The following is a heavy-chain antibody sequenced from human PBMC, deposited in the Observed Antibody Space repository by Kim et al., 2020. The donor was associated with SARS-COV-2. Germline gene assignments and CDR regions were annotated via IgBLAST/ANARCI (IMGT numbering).Heavy chain of an antibody. D-gene: IGHD3-10*01. Sequence: SVKGRFTISRDNSKNTLYLQMNSLRAEYTAVYYCARDFYGSGSEYYGMDVWGQGTTVTVSS. CDR3: ARDFYGSGSEYYGMDV. J-gene: IGHJ6*02. V-gene: IGHV3-30*01.